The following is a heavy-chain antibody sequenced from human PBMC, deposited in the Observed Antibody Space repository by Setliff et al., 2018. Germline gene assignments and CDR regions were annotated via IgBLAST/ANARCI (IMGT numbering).Heavy chain of an antibody. Sequence: ASVKVSCKTSGGTFKNHAISWVRQAPGQGLEWMGIINPGGVTSSSTQKFEGRVTMTRDTSTSTVYMELNSLTSDDTAVYYCARAGLAAAGRKGVFDHWGQGTLVTVSS. CDR1: GGTFKNHA. CDR2: INPGGVTS. V-gene: IGHV1-46*02. CDR3: ARAGLAAAGRKGVFDH. J-gene: IGHJ4*02. D-gene: IGHD6-13*01.